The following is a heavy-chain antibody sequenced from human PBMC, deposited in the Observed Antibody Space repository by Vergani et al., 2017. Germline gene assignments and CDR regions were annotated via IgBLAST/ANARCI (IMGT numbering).Heavy chain of an antibody. CDR3: ARGWNYYDSSGPHYGMDV. D-gene: IGHD3-22*01. Sequence: EVQLVESGGGLVQPGGSLRLSCAASGFTFSSYSMNWVRQAPGKGLEWGSYISSSSTTIYYADSVKGRFTISRDNAKNSLYLQMNSLRAEDTAVYYCARGWNYYDSSGPHYGMDVWGQGTTVTVSS. CDR1: GFTFSSYS. CDR2: ISSSSTTI. J-gene: IGHJ6*02. V-gene: IGHV3-48*01.